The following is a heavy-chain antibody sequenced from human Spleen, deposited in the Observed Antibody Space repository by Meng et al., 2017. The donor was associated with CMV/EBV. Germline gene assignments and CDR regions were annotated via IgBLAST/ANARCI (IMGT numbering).Heavy chain of an antibody. J-gene: IGHJ6*02. CDR1: DYSISSGYY. CDR3: ARGPYYYDSSRMDV. D-gene: IGHD3-22*01. Sequence: SETLSLTCTVSDYSISSGYYWGWIRQPPGKGLEWIGEINHSGSTNYNPSLKSRVTISVDTSKNQFSLKLSSVTAADTAVYYCARGPYYYDSSRMDVWGQGTTVTVSS. V-gene: IGHV4-38-2*02. CDR2: INHSGST.